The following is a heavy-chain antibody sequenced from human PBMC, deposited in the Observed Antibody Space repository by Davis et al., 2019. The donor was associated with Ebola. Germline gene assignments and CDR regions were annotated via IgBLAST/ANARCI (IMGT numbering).Heavy chain of an antibody. D-gene: IGHD5-12*01. J-gene: IGHJ3*02. CDR3: TTPGGQDSGYDVFDI. Sequence: AASVKVSCKASGYTFTSYYIHWVRQAPGQGLEWMGIMNPSAGSTSYAQKFQGRVTMTRDTSISTAYMELSRLRSDDTAVYYCTTPGGQDSGYDVFDIWGQGTMVTVSS. CDR2: MNPSAGST. CDR1: GYTFTSYY. V-gene: IGHV1-46*03.